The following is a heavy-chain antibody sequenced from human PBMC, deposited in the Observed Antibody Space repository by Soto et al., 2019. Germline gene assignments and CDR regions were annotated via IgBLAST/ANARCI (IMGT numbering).Heavy chain of an antibody. CDR3: ATGGYSSSSGPRYYYYGMDV. V-gene: IGHV1-24*01. J-gene: IGHJ6*02. CDR1: GYTLTELS. CDR2: FDPEDGET. D-gene: IGHD6-6*01. Sequence: ASVKVSCKVSGYTLTELSMHWVRQAPGKGLEWMGGFDPEDGETIYAQKFQGRVTMTEDTSTDTAYMELSSLRSEDTAVYDCATGGYSSSSGPRYYYYGMDVWGQGTTVTVSS.